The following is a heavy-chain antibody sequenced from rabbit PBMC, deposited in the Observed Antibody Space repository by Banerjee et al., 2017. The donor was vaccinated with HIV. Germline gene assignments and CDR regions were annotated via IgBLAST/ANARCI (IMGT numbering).Heavy chain of an antibody. D-gene: IGHD2-1*01. Sequence: HLKESGGGLVQPGASLKLSCTASGFTLSSYYMNWVRQAPGKGLEWIGYIDPIFGNTYYASWVNGRFTVASHNAQNSLYLQLSSLTAADTATYFCVRDQTAKISLWGQGTLVTVS. V-gene: IGHV1S7*01. CDR3: VRDQTAKISL. CDR1: GFTLSSYY. CDR2: IDPIFGNT. J-gene: IGHJ6*01.